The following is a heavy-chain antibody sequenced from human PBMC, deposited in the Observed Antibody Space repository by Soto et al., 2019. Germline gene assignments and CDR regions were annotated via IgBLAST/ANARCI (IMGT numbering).Heavy chain of an antibody. CDR2: IRTKANSYAT. CDR3: PGDRPLITVRGGESDL. CDR1: GFTFSGSA. J-gene: IGHJ2*01. D-gene: IGHD3-22*01. V-gene: IGHV3-73*02. Sequence: EVQLVESGGGLVQPGGSLKLSCAASGFTFSGSAIHWVRQASGKGLEWIGRIRTKANSYATAYAASVKDRFTISRDDSKNTAYRQMTSLKTGDTAVSYCPGDRPLITVRGGESDLWGPGFLVPVSS.